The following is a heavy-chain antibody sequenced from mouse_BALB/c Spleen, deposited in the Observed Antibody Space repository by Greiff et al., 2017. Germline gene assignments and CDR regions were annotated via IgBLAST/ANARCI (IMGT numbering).Heavy chain of an antibody. J-gene: IGHJ3*01. V-gene: IGHV7-3*02. CDR1: GFTFTDYY. CDR2: IRNTANGYTT. Sequence: EGQLVESGGGLVQPGGSLRLSCATSGFTFTDYYMCWVRQPPGKALEWLGFIRNTANGYTTEYSASVKGRFTISRDNSQSILYLQMNTLRAEDSATYYCARIYYDYGPFAYWGQGTLVTVSA. CDR3: ARIYYDYGPFAY. D-gene: IGHD2-4*01.